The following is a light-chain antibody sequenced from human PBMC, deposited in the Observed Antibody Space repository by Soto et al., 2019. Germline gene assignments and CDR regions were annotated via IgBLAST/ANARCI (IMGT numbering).Light chain of an antibody. CDR3: QQYGSSLFT. V-gene: IGKV3-20*01. CDR1: QSVSSNY. Sequence: EIVLTQSPGTLSLSPGERATLSCRASQSVSSNYLAWYQQKPGQAPRLLVYGASSRATGVPDRFSGSGSGIDFTLTISRLEPEDFAVYYCQQYGSSLFTFGPGTKVDFK. J-gene: IGKJ3*01. CDR2: GAS.